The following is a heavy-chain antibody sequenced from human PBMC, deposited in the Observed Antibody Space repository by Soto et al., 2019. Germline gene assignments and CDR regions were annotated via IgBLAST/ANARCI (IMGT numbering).Heavy chain of an antibody. CDR2: INQGGSAK. CDR1: TFTFSNHW. Sequence: HPVGSLRLSCAASTFTFSNHWMSWVRQAPGKGLEWVANINQGGSAKYYLDSVKGRFTISRDNAKNSLDLQMNSLRAEDTAVYYCARIYCSTTSCYIDYCGQRTLVTVSS. CDR3: ARIYCSTTSCYIDY. J-gene: IGHJ4*02. V-gene: IGHV3-7*01. D-gene: IGHD2-2*01.